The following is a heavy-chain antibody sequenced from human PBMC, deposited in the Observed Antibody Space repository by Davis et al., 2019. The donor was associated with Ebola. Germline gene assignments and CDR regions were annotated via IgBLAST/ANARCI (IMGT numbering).Heavy chain of an antibody. CDR3: ARDRGWLQFDY. J-gene: IGHJ4*02. V-gene: IGHV3-7*01. D-gene: IGHD5-24*01. CDR2: VRQDGSSK. Sequence: PGGSLRLSCAASGFTFSNPWMSWVRQAPGKGLEWLPHVRQDGSSKYYVDSVKGRFTISRDNAKNSLYLQMNSLRAEDTAVYYCARDRGWLQFDYWGQGTLVTVSS. CDR1: GFTFSNPW.